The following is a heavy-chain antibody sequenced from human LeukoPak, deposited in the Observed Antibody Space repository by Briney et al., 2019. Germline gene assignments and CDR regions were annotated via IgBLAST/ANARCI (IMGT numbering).Heavy chain of an antibody. CDR2: ISTYNGNT. D-gene: IGHD5-12*01. Sequence: ASVKVSCKASGYTFTSYGISWVRQAPGQGLEWMGWISTYNGNTNYAQRLQGRVTMTTDTSTSTAYMELRSLRSADTAVYYCARLGQIVATIQGYFDYWGQGTLVTVSS. J-gene: IGHJ4*02. V-gene: IGHV1-18*01. CDR1: GYTFTSYG. CDR3: ARLGQIVATIQGYFDY.